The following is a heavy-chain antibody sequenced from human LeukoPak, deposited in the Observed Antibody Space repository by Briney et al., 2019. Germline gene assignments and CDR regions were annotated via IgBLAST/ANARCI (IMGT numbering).Heavy chain of an antibody. CDR3: AKDSFLVRGVPFDY. Sequence: TGGSLGLSCAASGFTFSSYAMSWVRQAPGKGLEWVSAISGSGGSTYYADSVKGRFTISRDNSKNTLYLQMNSLRAEDTAVYYCAKDSFLVRGVPFDYWGQGTLVTVSS. D-gene: IGHD3-10*01. CDR1: GFTFSSYA. V-gene: IGHV3-23*01. J-gene: IGHJ4*02. CDR2: ISGSGGST.